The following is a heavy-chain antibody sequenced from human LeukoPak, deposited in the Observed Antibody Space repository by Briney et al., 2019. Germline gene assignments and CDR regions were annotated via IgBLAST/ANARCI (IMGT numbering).Heavy chain of an antibody. Sequence: GGSLRLSCAASGFTLSDYNMTWVRQAPGKGLEWVSSISGNSNYIYYADSVKGPFTISRDNAKNSLFLQMPSLRAEDTAVYYCVREKYSSGWLWYYFDFWGQGTLVTVSS. V-gene: IGHV3-21*01. J-gene: IGHJ4*02. CDR3: VREKYSSGWLWYYFDF. CDR2: ISGNSNYI. CDR1: GFTLSDYN. D-gene: IGHD6-19*01.